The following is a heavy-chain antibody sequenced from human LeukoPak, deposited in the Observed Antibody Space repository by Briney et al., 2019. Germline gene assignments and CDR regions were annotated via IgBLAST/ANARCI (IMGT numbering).Heavy chain of an antibody. CDR2: ISGSGGST. D-gene: IGHD6-25*01. V-gene: IGHV3-23*01. CDR1: GLTFSSYA. Sequence: GGSLRLSCAASGLTFSSYAMSWVRQAPGKGLEWVSAISGSGGSTYYADSVKGRFTISRDNSKNMVYLQMNSLRADDTAVYYCARWGISAAHDALDIWGQGTMVTVSS. J-gene: IGHJ3*02. CDR3: ARWGISAAHDALDI.